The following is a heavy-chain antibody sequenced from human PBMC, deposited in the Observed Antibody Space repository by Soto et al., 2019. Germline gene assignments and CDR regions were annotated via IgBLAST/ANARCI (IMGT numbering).Heavy chain of an antibody. D-gene: IGHD2-15*01. CDR3: ARGDCSGGSWYFWAQFDY. J-gene: IGHJ4*02. CDR2: INPSGGST. Sequence: QVQLVQSGAEVKKPGASVKVSCKASGYTFTSYYMHWVRQAPGQGLEWMGIINPSGGSTSYAQKFQGRVTMTRDTSTSTVYMELSSLRSEDTAVYYCARGDCSGGSWYFWAQFDYWGQGTLVTVSS. V-gene: IGHV1-46*01. CDR1: GYTFTSYY.